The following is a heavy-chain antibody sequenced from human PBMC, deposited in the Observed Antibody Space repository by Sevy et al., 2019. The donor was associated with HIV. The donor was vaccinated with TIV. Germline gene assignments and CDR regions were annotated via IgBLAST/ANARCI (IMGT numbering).Heavy chain of an antibody. CDR2: FDPEDGET. D-gene: IGHD3-22*01. Sequence: ASVKVACKVSGYTLTGLSMHWVRQAPGKGLEWMGSFDPEDGETIYAQNFQGRVTMTEDTSTDTAYMELSSLRSEDTAVYFCATTKDYYDSSGCPFDYWGQGTLVTVSS. CDR3: ATTKDYYDSSGCPFDY. J-gene: IGHJ4*02. V-gene: IGHV1-24*01. CDR1: GYTLTGLS.